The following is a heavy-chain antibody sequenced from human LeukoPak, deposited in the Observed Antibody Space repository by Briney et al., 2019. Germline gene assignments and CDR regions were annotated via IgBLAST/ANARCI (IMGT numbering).Heavy chain of an antibody. J-gene: IGHJ4*02. CDR1: GLTFSSYE. V-gene: IGHV3-48*03. D-gene: IGHD3-10*01. Sequence: GGPLRLSCAASGLTFSSYEMNWVRQAPGKGLEWASYISSSGSTIYYADSVKGRFTISRDNAKNSLYLQMNSLRAEDTAVYYCARAYGSLDYWGQGTLVTVSS. CDR2: ISSSGSTI. CDR3: ARAYGSLDY.